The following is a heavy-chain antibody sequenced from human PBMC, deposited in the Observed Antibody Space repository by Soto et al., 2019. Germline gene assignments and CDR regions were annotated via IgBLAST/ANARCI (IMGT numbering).Heavy chain of an antibody. CDR2: ISSSSSYI. V-gene: IGHV3-21*01. J-gene: IGHJ1*01. CDR3: ARDPAIVGVVIADYFQH. Sequence: GGSLRLSCAASGFTFSSYSMNWVRQAPGKGLEWVSSISSSSSYIYYADSVKGRFTISRDNAKDSLYLQMNSLRAEDTAVYSCARDPAIVGVVIADYFQHWGQGTLVTVSS. CDR1: GFTFSSYS. D-gene: IGHD3-3*01.